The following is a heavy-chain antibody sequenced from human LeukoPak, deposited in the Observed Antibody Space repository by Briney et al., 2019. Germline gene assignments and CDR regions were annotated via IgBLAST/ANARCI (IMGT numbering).Heavy chain of an antibody. V-gene: IGHV3-23*01. D-gene: IGHD6-19*01. CDR3: AKALAVAGRYYFDY. J-gene: IGHJ4*02. CDR2: ISGSGGST. CDR1: GGSFSGYY. Sequence: ETLSLTCAVYGGSFSGYYWSWIRQPPGKGLEWVSAISGSGGSTYYADSVKGRFTISRDNSKNTLYLQMNSLRAEDTAVYYCAKALAVAGRYYFDYWGQGTLVTVSS.